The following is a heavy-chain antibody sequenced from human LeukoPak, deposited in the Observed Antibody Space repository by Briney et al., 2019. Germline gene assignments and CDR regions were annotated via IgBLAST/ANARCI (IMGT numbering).Heavy chain of an antibody. CDR2: IYTSWST. J-gene: IGHJ6*03. CDR1: GGSISIGSYY. Sequence: SQTLSLTCTVSGGSISIGSYYWSWIRQPAGKGLEWIGRIYTSWSTNYNPSLKSRVSISIDTSKNQFSLKLSSVTAADTAVYYCARGVGSSSRVRYSYMDVWGKGTTVTVSS. D-gene: IGHD2-2*01. CDR3: ARGVGSSSRVRYSYMDV. V-gene: IGHV4-61*02.